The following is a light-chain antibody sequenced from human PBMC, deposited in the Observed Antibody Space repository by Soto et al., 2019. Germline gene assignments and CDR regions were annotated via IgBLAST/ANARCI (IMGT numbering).Light chain of an antibody. CDR3: QQYGSSPWT. J-gene: IGKJ1*01. CDR1: QSVSSNF. CDR2: GAS. V-gene: IGKV3-20*01. Sequence: EIVLTQSPGTLSLSPGERATLSCRASQSVSSNFLAWYQQKPGQAPRLLIYGASSRATGIPDRFSGSGSGTDFTLTISRLEPEDFAVYYCQQYGSSPWTFGQGTKMEIE.